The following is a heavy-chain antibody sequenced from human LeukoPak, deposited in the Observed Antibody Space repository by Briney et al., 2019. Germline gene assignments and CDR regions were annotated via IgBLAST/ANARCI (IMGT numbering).Heavy chain of an antibody. Sequence: SETLSLTCTVSGGSLNTYYWTWIRQTPGKGLEWIGFVAYSGSSNYNPSLKSRVSISIDTSKNQFSLALTSVTPADTAVYYCARVVRGVVTSNWFDPWGQGTLVTVSS. V-gene: IGHV4-59*01. D-gene: IGHD2-21*02. CDR2: VAYSGSS. CDR1: GGSLNTYY. J-gene: IGHJ5*02. CDR3: ARVVRGVVTSNWFDP.